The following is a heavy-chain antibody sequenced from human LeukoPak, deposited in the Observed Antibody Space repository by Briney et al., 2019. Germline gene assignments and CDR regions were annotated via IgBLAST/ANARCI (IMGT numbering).Heavy chain of an antibody. D-gene: IGHD6-13*01. CDR1: GGSFSGYY. CDR2: INHSGST. J-gene: IGHJ4*02. CDR3: ARGPQTIAAAGGYYFDY. Sequence: PSETLSLTCAVYGGSFSGYYWSWIRQPPGKGLEWIGEINHSGSTNYNPSLKRRVTISVDKSKNQFSLKLSSVTAADTAVYYCARGPQTIAAAGGYYFDYWGQGTLVTVSS. V-gene: IGHV4-34*01.